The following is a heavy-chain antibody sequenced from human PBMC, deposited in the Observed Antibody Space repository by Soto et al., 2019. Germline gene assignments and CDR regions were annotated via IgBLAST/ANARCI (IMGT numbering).Heavy chain of an antibody. CDR3: ARQGSTGGAYFYGMDA. CDR1: GYSFVNYW. V-gene: IGHV5-51*01. CDR2: IYPDDSDR. J-gene: IGHJ6*02. Sequence: GESLKISCQGSGYSFVNYWIAWVRQMPGKGLEWMGTIYPDDSDRRYSPSFQGQVTVSVDKSINTAYLQWSSLRASDTAVYYCARQGSTGGAYFYGMDAWGPGTTVTVSS. D-gene: IGHD3-16*01.